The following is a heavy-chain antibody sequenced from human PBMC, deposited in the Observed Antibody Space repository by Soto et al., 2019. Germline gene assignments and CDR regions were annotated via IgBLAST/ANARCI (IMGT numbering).Heavy chain of an antibody. D-gene: IGHD3-9*01. CDR2: IYPGDSDT. V-gene: IGHV5-51*01. J-gene: IGHJ4*02. CDR1: GYSFTSYW. Sequence: PGESLKISCKGSGYSFTSYWIGWVRQMPGKGLEWMGIIYPGDSDTRYSPSFQSKDTISADKSISPAYLQWRSLKASYTPMYYCAGTNLRYFDGPYWGQVPLVTVSS. CDR3: AGTNLRYFDGPY.